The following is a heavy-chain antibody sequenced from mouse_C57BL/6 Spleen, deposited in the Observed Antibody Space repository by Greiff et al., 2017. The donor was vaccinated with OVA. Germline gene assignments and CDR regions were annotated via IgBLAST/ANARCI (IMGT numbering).Heavy chain of an antibody. D-gene: IGHD1-1*01. CDR3: GSGATGC. Sequence: QVQLQQSGAELVKPGASVKMSCKASGYTFTSYCITWVKQRPGQGLEWIGDIYPGSGSTNYNEKFKSKATLTVDTSSSTAYMQLSSLTSGDSAYYYCGSGATGCWGQGATVTVSS. CDR2: IYPGSGST. J-gene: IGHJ2*01. CDR1: GYTFTSYC. V-gene: IGHV1-55*01.